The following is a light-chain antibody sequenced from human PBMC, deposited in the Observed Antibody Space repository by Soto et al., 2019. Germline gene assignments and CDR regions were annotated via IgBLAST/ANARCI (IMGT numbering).Light chain of an antibody. CDR2: EVS. CDR3: ISYTSDDVRYV. J-gene: IGLJ1*01. Sequence: QSALTQPASVSGTPGQSITISCTGSNSDVGIYDFVSWYQHHPGRAPKLIVSEVSHRPSGVSNRFSGSKSGNTASLTISGLQSEDDAYYYCISYTSDDVRYVFGTGTKQTVL. V-gene: IGLV2-14*01. CDR1: NSDVGIYDF.